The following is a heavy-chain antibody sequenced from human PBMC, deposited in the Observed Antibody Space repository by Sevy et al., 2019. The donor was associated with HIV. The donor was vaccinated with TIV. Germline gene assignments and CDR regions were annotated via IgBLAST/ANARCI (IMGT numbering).Heavy chain of an antibody. J-gene: IGHJ4*02. CDR1: GFPFGSYT. D-gene: IGHD3-16*02. V-gene: IGHV3-21*01. Sequence: GGSLRLSCEASGFPFGSYTMTWVRQAPGKGLQWVASISSGSSDIHYAGSVKGRFTISRDNAKPSLDLQMNSLRAEDTAVYYCARVGGDYDYVWGNFRSSSDYWGQGTPVTVSS. CDR3: ARVGGDYDYVWGNFRSSSDY. CDR2: ISSGSSDI.